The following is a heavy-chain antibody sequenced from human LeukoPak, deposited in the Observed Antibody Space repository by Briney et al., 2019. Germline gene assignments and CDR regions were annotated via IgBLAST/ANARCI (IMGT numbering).Heavy chain of an antibody. CDR1: GFTFSSYA. CDR2: ISYTGTT. J-gene: IGHJ3*02. CDR3: ASPSGGRYRDDALDI. D-gene: IGHD3-10*01. V-gene: IGHV4-59*01. Sequence: GSLRLSCAASGFTFSSYAMSWIRQPPGKRLEWIGYISYTGTTNYNPSLRSRVTISVDMSKNQIFLKLNSVTAADTAVYHCASPSGGRYRDDALDIWGQGTMVTVSS.